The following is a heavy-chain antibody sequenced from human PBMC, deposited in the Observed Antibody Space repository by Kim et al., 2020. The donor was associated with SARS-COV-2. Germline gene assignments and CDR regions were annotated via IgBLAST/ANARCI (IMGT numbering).Heavy chain of an antibody. Sequence: GGSLRLSCAASGFTFSSYSMNWVRQAPGKGLEWVSSISSSSYIYYADSVKGRFTISRDNAKNSLYLQMNSLRAEDTAVYYCARVGGYSWFGELLLEWFDPWGQGTLVTVSS. D-gene: IGHD3-10*01. CDR2: ISSSSYI. J-gene: IGHJ5*02. CDR1: GFTFSSYS. V-gene: IGHV3-21*01. CDR3: ARVGGYSWFGELLLEWFDP.